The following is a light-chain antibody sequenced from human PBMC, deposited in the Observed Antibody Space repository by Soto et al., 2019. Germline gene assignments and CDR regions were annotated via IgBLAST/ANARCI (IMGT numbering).Light chain of an antibody. CDR3: HQRYNWPRVT. J-gene: IGKJ5*01. V-gene: IGKV3D-15*01. CDR2: GAS. Sequence: EIVMTQSPATLSVSPGDGATLSCRASQSVDSNLAWYQQKPGQTPRLLMYGASSRATGIPDRFSGSGSGTDFTLTITSLEPEDFAVYFCHQRYNWPRVTFGQGTRLEIK. CDR1: QSVDSN.